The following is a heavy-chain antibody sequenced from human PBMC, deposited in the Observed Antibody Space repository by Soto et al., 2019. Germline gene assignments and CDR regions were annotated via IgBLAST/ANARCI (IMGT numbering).Heavy chain of an antibody. Sequence: QVQLVESGGAVAQPGRSLRLSCAASGFTFSSYGMHWVRQAPGKGLEWVAVMSNDGSKKDYGDSAKGRFTISRDNSKNTLYLQMNSLRAEDTAVYFCAKDQDCSTISCPQYGMDVWGQGTTVTVSS. CDR3: AKDQDCSTISCPQYGMDV. CDR1: GFTFSSYG. D-gene: IGHD2-2*01. CDR2: MSNDGSKK. V-gene: IGHV3-30*18. J-gene: IGHJ6*02.